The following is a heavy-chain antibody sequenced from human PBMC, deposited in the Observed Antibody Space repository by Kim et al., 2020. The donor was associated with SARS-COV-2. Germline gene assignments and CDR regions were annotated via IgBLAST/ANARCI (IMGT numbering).Heavy chain of an antibody. CDR2: ISGDGGST. Sequence: GGSLRLSCAASGFTFDDYAMHWVRQAPGKGLEWVSLISGDGGSTYYADSVKGRFTISRDNSKNSLYLQMNSLRTEDTALYYCAKGPLYSGSHAFDIWGQGTMVTVSS. J-gene: IGHJ3*02. CDR3: AKGPLYSGSHAFDI. V-gene: IGHV3-43*02. D-gene: IGHD1-26*01. CDR1: GFTFDDYA.